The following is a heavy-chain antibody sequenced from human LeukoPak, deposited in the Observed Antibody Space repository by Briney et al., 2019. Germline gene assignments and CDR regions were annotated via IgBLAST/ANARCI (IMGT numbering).Heavy chain of an antibody. V-gene: IGHV1-18*01. CDR1: GYTFTTYG. CDR2: ISAYNGNT. CDR3: ATTIVPGVTLYFDL. Sequence: EASVTVSCTASGYTFTTYGISWVRQAPGQGLEWMGWISAYNGNTNYAQKLQGRVTMTTDTSTNTAYMELRSLRSDDTAVYFCATTIVPGVTLYFDLWGQGTPVTVS. D-gene: IGHD1-26*01. J-gene: IGHJ4*02.